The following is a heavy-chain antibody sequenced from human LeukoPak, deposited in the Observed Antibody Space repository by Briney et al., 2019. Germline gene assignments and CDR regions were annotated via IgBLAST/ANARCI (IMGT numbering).Heavy chain of an antibody. Sequence: SETLSLTCTVSGGSISSSSYYWGWIRQPPGKGLEWIGSIYYSGSTYYNPSLKSRVTISVDTSKNQFSLKLSSVTAADTAVYYCAREATEDYGVNWGQGTLVTVSS. J-gene: IGHJ4*02. V-gene: IGHV4-39*07. CDR3: AREATEDYGVN. CDR1: GGSISSSSYY. CDR2: IYYSGST. D-gene: IGHD4-17*01.